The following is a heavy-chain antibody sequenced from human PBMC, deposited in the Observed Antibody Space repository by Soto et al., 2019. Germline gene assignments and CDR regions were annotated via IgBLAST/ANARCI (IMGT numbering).Heavy chain of an antibody. CDR3: ASRPPSGYSYGYLNWDYYYGMDV. J-gene: IGHJ6*02. CDR2: IIPIFGTA. CDR1: GGTFSSYA. V-gene: IGHV1-69*01. D-gene: IGHD5-18*01. Sequence: QVQLVQSGAEVKKPGSSVKVSCKASGGTFSSYAISWVRQAPGQGLEWMGGIIPIFGTANYAQKFQGRVAITADESTSTAYMELSSLRSEDTAVYYCASRPPSGYSYGYLNWDYYYGMDVWGQGTTVTVSS.